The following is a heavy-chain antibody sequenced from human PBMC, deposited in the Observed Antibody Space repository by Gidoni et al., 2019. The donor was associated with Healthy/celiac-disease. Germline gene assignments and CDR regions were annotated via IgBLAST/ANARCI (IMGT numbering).Heavy chain of an antibody. CDR2: ISSSSSYI. J-gene: IGHJ4*02. CDR3: ASHQGSGWYIDY. CDR1: GFPFSGYR. D-gene: IGHD6-19*01. V-gene: IGHV3-21*01. Sequence: EVQLVESGGGLVKPGGSLRLSCAASGFPFSGYRMNWVRQAPGKGLEWVSSISSSSSYIYYADSVKGRFTISRDNAKNSLYLQMNSLRAEDTAVYYCASHQGSGWYIDYWGQGTLVTVSS.